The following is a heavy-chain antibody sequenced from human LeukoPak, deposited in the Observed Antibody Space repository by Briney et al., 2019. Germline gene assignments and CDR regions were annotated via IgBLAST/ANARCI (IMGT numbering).Heavy chain of an antibody. CDR2: ISDSGAST. CDR3: ARDEATVTPFDY. V-gene: IGHV3-23*01. J-gene: IGHJ4*02. D-gene: IGHD4-11*01. CDR1: GFTFSSYA. Sequence: GGSLRLSCAASGFTFSSYAMNWVRQTPGKGLGWVSSISDSGASTYYADSVKGRFTISRDNSKNTLYLQMNSLRAEDTAVYYCARDEATVTPFDYWGQGTLVTVSS.